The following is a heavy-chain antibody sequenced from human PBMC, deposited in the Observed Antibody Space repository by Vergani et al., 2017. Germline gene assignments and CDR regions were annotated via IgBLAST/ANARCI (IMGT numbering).Heavy chain of an antibody. CDR2: LYYRGNS. Sequence: QVQLEESGPGLVKPSETLSLTCTVSGASVSSSVSSSGYSWGWLRQPPGKGLEWIASLYYRGNSYYSPSLRSRLTISVDTSKNQFSLRLNSVTAADTAVYYCARVMYRDEASTGYRLEGMDIWGQGTTVTISS. CDR1: GASVSSSVSSSGYS. CDR3: ARVMYRDEASTGYRLEGMDI. J-gene: IGHJ6*02. D-gene: IGHD3-9*01. V-gene: IGHV4-39*01.